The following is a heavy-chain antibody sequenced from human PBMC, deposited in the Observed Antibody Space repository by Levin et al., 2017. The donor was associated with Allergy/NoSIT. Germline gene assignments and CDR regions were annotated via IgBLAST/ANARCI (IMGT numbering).Heavy chain of an antibody. CDR3: ARLSGTLSPVATWPLDY. J-gene: IGHJ4*02. D-gene: IGHD3-10*01. CDR2: IYPGDSDT. CDR1: GYSFTSYW. V-gene: IGHV5-51*01. Sequence: RGESLKISCKGSGYSFTSYWIGWVRQMPGKGLEWMGIIYPGDSDTRYSPSFQGQVTISADKSISTAYLQWSSLKASDTAMYYCARLSGTLSPVATWPLDYWGQGTLVTVSS.